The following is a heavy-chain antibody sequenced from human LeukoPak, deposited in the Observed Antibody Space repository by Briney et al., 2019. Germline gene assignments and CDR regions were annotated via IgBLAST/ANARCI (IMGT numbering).Heavy chain of an antibody. V-gene: IGHV3-23*01. CDR1: GFTFSSYA. CDR2: ISGSGGST. D-gene: IGHD2-2*01. J-gene: IGHJ6*04. Sequence: PGGSLRLSCAASGFTFSSYAMSWDRQAPGKGLEWVSAISGSGGSTYYADSVKGRFTISRDNSKNTLYLQMNSLRAEDTAVYYCAKTGGYCSSASCPDKYGMDVWGKGTTVTVSS. CDR3: AKTGGYCSSASCPDKYGMDV.